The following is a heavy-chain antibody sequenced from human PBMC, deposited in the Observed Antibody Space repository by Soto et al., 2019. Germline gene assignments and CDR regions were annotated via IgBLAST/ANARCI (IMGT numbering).Heavy chain of an antibody. CDR2: IYPGDSDT. J-gene: IGHJ6*02. Sequence: GESLKISCKGSGYSFTSYWIGWVRQMPGKGLEWMGIIYPGDSDTRYSPSFQGQVTISADKSTSTVYLQWSSLKASDTAMYYCARRAGSYYDALRHYYYGMDVWGQGTTVTGSS. CDR1: GYSFTSYW. CDR3: ARRAGSYYDALRHYYYGMDV. D-gene: IGHD1-26*01. V-gene: IGHV5-51*01.